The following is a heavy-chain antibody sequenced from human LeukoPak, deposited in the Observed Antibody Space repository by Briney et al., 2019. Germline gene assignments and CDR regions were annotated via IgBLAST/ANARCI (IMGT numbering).Heavy chain of an antibody. J-gene: IGHJ6*02. CDR1: GYTFTSYY. V-gene: IGHV1-46*01. D-gene: IGHD2-2*01. CDR3: ARALVVVPAAMDYGMDV. Sequence: ASVKVSCKASGYTFTSYYMHWVRQAPGQGLEWMGIINPSGGSTSYAQKFQGRVTMTRDTSTSTVYMELSSLRSEDTAVYYCARALVVVPAAMDYGMDVWGQGTTVTVSS. CDR2: INPSGGST.